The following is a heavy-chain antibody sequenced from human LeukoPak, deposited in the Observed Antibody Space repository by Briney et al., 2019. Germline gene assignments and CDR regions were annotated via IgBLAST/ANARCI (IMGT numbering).Heavy chain of an antibody. V-gene: IGHV1-69*04. Sequence: SVKVSCKASGGTFSSYAISWVRQAPGQGLEWMGRIIPIFGVANYAQKFQGRVTITADKSTSTAYMELSSLRSEDTAVYYCARDPSGSYTNLVALDIWGQGTMVTVSS. CDR1: GGTFSSYA. CDR3: ARDPSGSYTNLVALDI. CDR2: IIPIFGVA. J-gene: IGHJ3*02. D-gene: IGHD1-26*01.